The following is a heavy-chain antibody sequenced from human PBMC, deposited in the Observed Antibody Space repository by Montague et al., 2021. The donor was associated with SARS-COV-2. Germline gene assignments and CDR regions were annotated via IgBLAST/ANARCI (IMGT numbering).Heavy chain of an antibody. Sequence: SLRLSCAASGFTFSSYAMHWVRQAPGKGLEYVSAISSNGGSTYYANSVKGRFTISRDNSKNTLYLQMGSLRAEDMAVYYCARVFWDYGSGSYYNEGPGGYGMDVGGQGTRVTVSS. D-gene: IGHD3-10*01. V-gene: IGHV3-64*01. J-gene: IGHJ6*02. CDR2: ISSNGGST. CDR3: ARVFWDYGSGSYYNEGPGGYGMDV. CDR1: GFTFSSYA.